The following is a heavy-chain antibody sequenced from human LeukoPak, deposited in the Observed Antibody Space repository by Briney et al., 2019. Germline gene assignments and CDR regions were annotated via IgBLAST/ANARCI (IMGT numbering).Heavy chain of an antibody. CDR3: ARDTVAFDY. J-gene: IGHJ4*02. D-gene: IGHD2-15*01. V-gene: IGHV3-23*01. CDR2: ISGSGGST. CDR1: GFTFSSYA. Sequence: GGSLRLSCAASGFTFSSYAMSWVRQAPGKGLEWVSAISGSGGSTYYADSVKGRFTISRDNAKNSLYLQMNSLRAEDTAVYYCARDTVAFDYWGQGTLVTVSS.